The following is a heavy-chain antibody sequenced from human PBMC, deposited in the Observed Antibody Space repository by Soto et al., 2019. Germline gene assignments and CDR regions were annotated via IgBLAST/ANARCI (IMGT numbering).Heavy chain of an antibody. Sequence: GGSLRLSCAASDSGFTFNTYSLNWFRQAPGKGLEWVSSISGSSEFIYYAESVKGRFTISRDNRKNSVYLQMKSLRAEDTAVYYCAKSGGGSGYLFALDIWGQGTMVTVSS. CDR1: DSGFTFNTYS. V-gene: IGHV3-21*01. D-gene: IGHD3-22*01. J-gene: IGHJ3*02. CDR3: AKSGGGSGYLFALDI. CDR2: ISGSSEFI.